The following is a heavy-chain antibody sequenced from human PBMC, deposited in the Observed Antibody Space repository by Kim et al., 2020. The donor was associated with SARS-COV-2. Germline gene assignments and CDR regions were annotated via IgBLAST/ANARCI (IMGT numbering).Heavy chain of an antibody. J-gene: IGHJ3*02. Sequence: SETLSLTCTVSGGSVSDSNYYWGWILQSPGKGLEWIGTVYYSVTTYSNPSLKRRVTMSVDTSKHPFSLRLSSATAADTAVYYCARSDSGPFDIWAQGTMV. CDR2: VYYSVTT. CDR3: ARSDSGPFDI. V-gene: IGHV4-39*01. D-gene: IGHD2-21*01. CDR1: GGSVSDSNYY.